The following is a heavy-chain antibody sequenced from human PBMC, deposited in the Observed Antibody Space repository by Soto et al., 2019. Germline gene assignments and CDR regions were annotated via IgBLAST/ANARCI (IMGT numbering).Heavy chain of an antibody. V-gene: IGHV3-30*18. CDR3: AKQSKGFLPNDYYDSSGPDGLFDY. Sequence: GGSLRLSCAASGFTFSSYGMHWVRQAPGKGLEWVAVISYDGSNKYYADSVKGRFTISRDNSKNRLYLQMNSLRAEDTAVYYCAKQSKGFLPNDYYDSSGPDGLFDYWGQGTLVTVSS. CDR2: ISYDGSNK. J-gene: IGHJ4*02. D-gene: IGHD3-22*01. CDR1: GFTFSSYG.